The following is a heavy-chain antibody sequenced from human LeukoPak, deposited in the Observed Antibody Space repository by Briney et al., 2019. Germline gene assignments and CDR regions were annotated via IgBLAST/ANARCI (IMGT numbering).Heavy chain of an antibody. J-gene: IGHJ4*02. Sequence: ASVKVSCKXSGGTFSSYAISWVRQAPGQGLEWMGRIIPIFGTANYAQKFQGRVTITTDESTSTAYMELSSLRSEDTAVYYCAVAYCGGDCYSRADYWGQGTLVTVSS. V-gene: IGHV1-69*05. CDR3: AVAYCGGDCYSRADY. CDR2: IIPIFGTA. CDR1: GGTFSSYA. D-gene: IGHD2-21*02.